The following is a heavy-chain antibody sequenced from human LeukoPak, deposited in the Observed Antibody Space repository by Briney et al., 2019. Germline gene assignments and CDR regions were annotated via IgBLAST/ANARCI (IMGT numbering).Heavy chain of an antibody. D-gene: IGHD3-3*01. V-gene: IGHV3-7*01. CDR3: ARWYYDFWSGYTALGY. CDR1: GFTFSNTW. Sequence: GGSLRLSCAASGFTFSNTWMSWVRQAPGKGLEWVANIKQDGSEKYYVDSVKGRFTISRDNAKNSLYLQMNSLRAEDTAVYYCARWYYDFWSGYTALGYWGQGTLVTVSS. CDR2: IKQDGSEK. J-gene: IGHJ4*02.